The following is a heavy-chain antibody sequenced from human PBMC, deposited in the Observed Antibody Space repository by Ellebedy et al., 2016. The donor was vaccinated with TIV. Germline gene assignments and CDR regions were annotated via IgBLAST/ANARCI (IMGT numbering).Heavy chain of an antibody. D-gene: IGHD2-15*01. CDR2: ISTLSSY. V-gene: IGHV3-21*01. Sequence: GESLKISCAASGFTFRCGSMNWVRQAPRKGWEWVSSISTLSSYAASVRGRFTISRDNAKNSLYLQMNSLRAEDTAVYYCSRGGGCGGGTCYYPDFWGQGTLVTVSS. CDR1: GFTFRCGS. CDR3: SRGGGCGGGTCYYPDF. J-gene: IGHJ4*02.